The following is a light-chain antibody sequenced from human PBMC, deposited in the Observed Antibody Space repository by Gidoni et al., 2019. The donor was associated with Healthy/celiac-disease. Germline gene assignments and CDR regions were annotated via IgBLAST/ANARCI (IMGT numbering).Light chain of an antibody. CDR3: QQYGSSPLT. V-gene: IGKV3-20*01. CDR1: QSVSSSY. Sequence: EIVLTPSPGTLSLSPWERATLSCSASQSVSSSYLAWYQQKPGQAPRLLIYGASSRATGIPDRFSGRGSGTDFTLTISRLEPEDFAVYYCQQYGSSPLTFGGGTKVEIK. CDR2: GAS. J-gene: IGKJ4*01.